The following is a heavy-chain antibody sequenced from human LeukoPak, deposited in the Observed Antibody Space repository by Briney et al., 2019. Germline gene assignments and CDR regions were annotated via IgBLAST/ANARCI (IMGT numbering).Heavy chain of an antibody. J-gene: IGHJ3*02. D-gene: IGHD3-22*01. V-gene: IGHV3-23*01. Sequence: GGSLRLSCAASGFTFSSYAMSWVRQAPGKGLGWVSGISGSGGSTFYADSVKGRFTISRDNSKNTVYLQMNSLRAEDTAVFYCAKARRQYYYETSGDAFDIWGQGTMVTVSS. CDR3: AKARRQYYYETSGDAFDI. CDR2: ISGSGGST. CDR1: GFTFSSYA.